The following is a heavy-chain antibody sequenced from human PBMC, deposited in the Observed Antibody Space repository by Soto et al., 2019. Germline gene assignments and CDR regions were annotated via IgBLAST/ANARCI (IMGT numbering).Heavy chain of an antibody. D-gene: IGHD2-8*02. CDR1: GFTFGSNT. V-gene: IGHV3-23*01. Sequence: ELHLLESGGGLVQPGGSLRLSCAASGFTFGSNTMSWVRQAPGKGLEWVSSISDSGTRSLYADSVKGRFTISRDNSKNTLYLHMNSLRGEDTAVYFCANNLQSVFCTRGFFIPGGDFQHWGQGTLVTVSS. CDR2: ISDSGTRS. CDR3: ANNLQSVFCTRGFFIPGGDFQH. J-gene: IGHJ1*01.